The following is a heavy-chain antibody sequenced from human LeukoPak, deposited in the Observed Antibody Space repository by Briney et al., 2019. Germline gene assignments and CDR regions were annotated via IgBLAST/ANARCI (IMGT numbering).Heavy chain of an antibody. CDR3: ARWSRDIVVVPAAIRPYYYYMDV. CDR2: IYYSGST. J-gene: IGHJ6*03. Sequence: SETLSLTCTVSGGSISSYYWSWIRQPPGKGLEWIGYIYYSGSTNYNPSLKSRVTISVDTSKNQFSLKLSSVTAADTAVYYCARWSRDIVVVPAAIRPYYYYMDVWGKGTTVTVSS. D-gene: IGHD2-2*02. CDR1: GGSISSYY. V-gene: IGHV4-59*08.